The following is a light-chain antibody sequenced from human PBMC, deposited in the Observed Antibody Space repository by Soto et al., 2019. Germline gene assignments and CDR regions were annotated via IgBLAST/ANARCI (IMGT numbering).Light chain of an antibody. CDR2: WAS. CDR1: LSVLYKSNNKNH. J-gene: IGKJ4*01. V-gene: IGKV4-1*01. CDR3: QQYFDVPFT. Sequence: DIVMTQSQDSLAVSLGERATMNCKCSLSVLYKSNNKNHLAWYQQKPGQPPQLIIYWASTRESGVPERFSGSGSGTDFTLTISSLEAEDVAFYWCQQYFDVPFTFGGGTKVDIK.